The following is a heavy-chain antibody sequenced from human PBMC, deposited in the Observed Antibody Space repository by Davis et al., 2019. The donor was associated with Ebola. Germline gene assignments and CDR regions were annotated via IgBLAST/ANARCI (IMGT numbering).Heavy chain of an antibody. J-gene: IGHJ5*02. CDR1: GYSFTSYW. CDR3: ASLGYCTNDVCGWFDP. D-gene: IGHD2-8*01. Sequence: GESLKISCKGSGYSFTSYWIGWVRQMPGKGLEWMGIIYPGDSDTRYSPSFQGQVTISADKSISTAYLQWSSLKASDTAMYYCASLGYCTNDVCGWFDPWGQGTLVTVSS. CDR2: IYPGDSDT. V-gene: IGHV5-51*01.